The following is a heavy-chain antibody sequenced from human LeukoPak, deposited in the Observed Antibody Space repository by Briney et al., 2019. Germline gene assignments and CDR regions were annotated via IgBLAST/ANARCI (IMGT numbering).Heavy chain of an antibody. CDR3: AKGGGRALFIRGFDK. CDR1: GYTFTGYY. CDR2: INPNSGGT. Sequence: ASVKVSCKASGYTFTGYYMHWVRQAPGQGLEWMGWINPNSGGTNYAQKFQGRVTMTRDTSITTAYMELSGLRSDDTAIYYCAKGGGRALFIRGFDKWGQGALVTVSS. D-gene: IGHD3-16*01. V-gene: IGHV1-2*02. J-gene: IGHJ4*02.